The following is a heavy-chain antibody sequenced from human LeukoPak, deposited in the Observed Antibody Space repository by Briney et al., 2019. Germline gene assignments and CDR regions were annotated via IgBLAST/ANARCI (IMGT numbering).Heavy chain of an antibody. D-gene: IGHD3-3*01. CDR1: GGSISSSSYY. CDR2: IYYSGST. V-gene: IGHV4-39*01. Sequence: SETLSLTCSVSGGSISSSSYYWGWIRQPPGKGLEWIGSIYYSGSTYYNPSLKSRVTISVDTSKNQFSLKLSSVTAADTAVYYCARAYYDFWSGYYGTNWFDPWGQGTLVTVSS. CDR3: ARAYYDFWSGYYGTNWFDP. J-gene: IGHJ5*02.